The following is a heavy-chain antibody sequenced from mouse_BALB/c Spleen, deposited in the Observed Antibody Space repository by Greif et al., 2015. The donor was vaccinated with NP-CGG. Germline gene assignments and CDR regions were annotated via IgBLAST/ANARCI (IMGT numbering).Heavy chain of an antibody. CDR1: GFTFSSYT. J-gene: IGHJ2*01. Sequence: VKLVESGGGLVKPGGSLKLSCAASGFTFSSYTMSWVRQTPEKRLEWVATISSGGSYTYYPDSVKGRFTISRDNAKNTLYLQMSSLKSEDTAMYYCTRGGGNCGFDYWGQGTTLTVSS. V-gene: IGHV5-6-4*01. D-gene: IGHD2-1*01. CDR3: TRGGGNCGFDY. CDR2: ISSGGSYT.